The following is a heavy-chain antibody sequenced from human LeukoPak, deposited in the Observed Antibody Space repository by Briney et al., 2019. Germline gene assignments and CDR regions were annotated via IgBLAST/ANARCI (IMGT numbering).Heavy chain of an antibody. V-gene: IGHV1-46*01. D-gene: IGHD5-18*01. CDR2: INPSGGST. CDR1: GYTFTSYY. Sequence: GASVKVSCKASGYTFTSYYMHWVRQAPGQGLEWMGIINPSGGSTSYAQKFQGRVTMTRDTSTSTVYKELSSLRSEDTAVYYCARDLGYGDPGVAYYFDYWGQGTLVTVSS. CDR3: ARDLGYGDPGVAYYFDY. J-gene: IGHJ4*02.